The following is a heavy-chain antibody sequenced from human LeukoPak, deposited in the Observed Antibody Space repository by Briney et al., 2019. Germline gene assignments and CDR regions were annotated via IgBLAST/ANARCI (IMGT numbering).Heavy chain of an antibody. CDR1: GYTFTSYY. V-gene: IGHV1-46*01. D-gene: IGHD5-18*01. Sequence: ASVKVSCKACGYTFTSYYMHWVRQAPGQGLEWMGIINPSGGGTSYAQKFQGRVTMTRDTSTSTVYMELSSLRSEDTAVYYCARESMDTEYFDHWGQGTLVTVSS. CDR3: ARESMDTEYFDH. CDR2: INPSGGGT. J-gene: IGHJ4*02.